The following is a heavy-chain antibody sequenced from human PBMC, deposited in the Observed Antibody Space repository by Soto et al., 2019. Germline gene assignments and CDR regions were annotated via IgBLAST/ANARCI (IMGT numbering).Heavy chain of an antibody. D-gene: IGHD5-18*01. CDR1: GYTFTSYY. CDR2: INPSGGST. CDR3: ARDQSGDLRGYSYGLDY. V-gene: IGHV1-46*01. J-gene: IGHJ4*02. Sequence: ASVKVSCKASGYTFTSYYMHWVRQAPGQGLEWMGIINPSGGSTSYAQKFQGRVTMTRDTSTSTVYMELRSLRSEDTAVYYCARDQSGDLRGYSYGLDYSGQGTMVPVYS.